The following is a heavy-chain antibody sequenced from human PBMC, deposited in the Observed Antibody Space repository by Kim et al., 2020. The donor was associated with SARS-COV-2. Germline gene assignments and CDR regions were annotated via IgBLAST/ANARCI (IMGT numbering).Heavy chain of an antibody. J-gene: IGHJ3*02. Sequence: GSLRLSCAASGFTFSSYAMHWVRQAPGKGLEWVAVISYDGSNKYYADSVKGRFTISRDNSKNTLYLQMNSLRAEDTAVYYCARGHSSIFGDAFDIWGQG. V-gene: IGHV3-30*04. CDR1: GFTFSSYA. CDR3: ARGHSSIFGDAFDI. CDR2: ISYDGSNK. D-gene: IGHD6-13*01.